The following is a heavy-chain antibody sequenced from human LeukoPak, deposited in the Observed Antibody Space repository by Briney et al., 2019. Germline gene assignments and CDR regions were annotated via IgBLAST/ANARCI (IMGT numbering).Heavy chain of an antibody. Sequence: SQTLSLTCTVSGGSISSGGYYWAWIRQHPGKGLEWIGYIYYTGRTYYNPSLQSRVTLAVDTSKNQFSVNLSSVTAADTAVYYCARVVTSVLRLLQLDPWGQGTLVTVSS. D-gene: IGHD3-3*01. CDR3: ARVVTSVLRLLQLDP. CDR2: IYYTGRT. V-gene: IGHV4-31*03. J-gene: IGHJ5*02. CDR1: GGSISSGGYY.